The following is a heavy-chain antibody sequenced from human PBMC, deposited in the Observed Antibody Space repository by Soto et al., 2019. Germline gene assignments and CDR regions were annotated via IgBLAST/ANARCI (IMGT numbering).Heavy chain of an antibody. CDR2: ISSSSRYI. J-gene: IGHJ4*02. V-gene: IGHV3-21*01. Sequence: EVQLVESGGGLVKPGGSLRLSCAASGFTFSSYSMNWVRQAPGKGLEWVSSISSSSRYIYYADSVKGRFTISRDNAKNSLYLQMNSLRADDTAVYYCARVSMPILAAAGTYHSNFDYWGQGTLVNVSS. CDR3: ARVSMPILAAAGTYHSNFDY. CDR1: GFTFSSYS. D-gene: IGHD6-13*01.